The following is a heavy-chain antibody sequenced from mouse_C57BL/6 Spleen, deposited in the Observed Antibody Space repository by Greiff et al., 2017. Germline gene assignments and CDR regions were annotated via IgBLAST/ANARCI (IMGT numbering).Heavy chain of an antibody. Sequence: EVKLMDSGGGLVQPEGSWKLPCAVSGFTFNTYAMHWVRQAPGKGLEWVARIRSKSSNYATYYADSVKDRFTISRDDSQSMLYLQRNNLKTEDTAMYYCVRGYGNYDAMDYWGQGTSVTVSS. J-gene: IGHJ4*01. D-gene: IGHD2-1*01. CDR2: IRSKSSNYAT. V-gene: IGHV10-3*01. CDR1: GFTFNTYA. CDR3: VRGYGNYDAMDY.